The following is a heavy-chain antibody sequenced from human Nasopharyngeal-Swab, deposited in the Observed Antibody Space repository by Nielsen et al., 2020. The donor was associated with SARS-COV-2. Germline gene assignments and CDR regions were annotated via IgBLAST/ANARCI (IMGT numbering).Heavy chain of an antibody. J-gene: IGHJ4*02. Sequence: GESLKISCAASGFTFSSYWMHWVRQAPGKGLVWVSRINSDGSSTSYADSVKGRFTISRDNAKNTLYLQMNSLRAEDTAVYYCARDGKALYYDFPESPLDYWGQGTLVTVPS. CDR3: ARDGKALYYDFPESPLDY. V-gene: IGHV3-74*01. CDR2: INSDGSST. CDR1: GFTFSSYW. D-gene: IGHD3-3*01.